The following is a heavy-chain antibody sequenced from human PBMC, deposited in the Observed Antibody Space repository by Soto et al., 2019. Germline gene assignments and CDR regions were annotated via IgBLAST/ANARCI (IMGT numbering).Heavy chain of an antibody. CDR2: IYYSGST. CDR1: GGSISSGGYY. J-gene: IGHJ4*02. D-gene: IGHD1-26*01. V-gene: IGHV4-31*03. CDR3: ARWVGATSFDY. Sequence: QVQLQESGPGLVKPSQTLSLTCTVSGGSISSGGYYWSWIRQHPGKGLEWIGYIYYSGSTYYNPSLKSRVTXSXXPSKNQFSLKLSSVTAADTAVYYCARWVGATSFDYWGQGTLVTVSS.